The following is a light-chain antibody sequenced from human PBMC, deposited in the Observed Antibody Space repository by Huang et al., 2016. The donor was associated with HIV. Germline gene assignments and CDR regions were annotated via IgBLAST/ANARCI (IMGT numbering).Light chain of an antibody. V-gene: IGKV3-11*01. Sequence: EIVFTQSPATLSLSPGERATLSCRASQSVSSDLAWYQQKPGQAPRLLIYDASNRASGIPARFSGSGSGTDFTLTISSLEPEDFAVYYCQQRSSWPPYTFGQGTKLEIK. CDR1: QSVSSD. CDR3: QQRSSWPPYT. CDR2: DAS. J-gene: IGKJ2*01.